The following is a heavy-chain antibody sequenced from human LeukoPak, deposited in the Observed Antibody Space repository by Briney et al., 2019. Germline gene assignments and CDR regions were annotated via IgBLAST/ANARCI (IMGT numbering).Heavy chain of an antibody. Sequence: SETLSLTCTVSGGSISSYYWSWIRQPPGKGLEWIGYIYYSGSTNYNPSLKSRVTISVDTSKNQFSLKLSSVTAADTAVYYCARDYSSRWNYFDYWGQGTLVTVSS. CDR2: IYYSGST. J-gene: IGHJ4*02. V-gene: IGHV4-59*01. D-gene: IGHD6-13*01. CDR1: GGSISSYY. CDR3: ARDYSSRWNYFDY.